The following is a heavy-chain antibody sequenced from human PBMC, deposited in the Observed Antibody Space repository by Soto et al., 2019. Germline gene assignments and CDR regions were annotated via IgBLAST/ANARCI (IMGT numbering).Heavy chain of an antibody. CDR3: ADTWLPTRY. V-gene: IGHV3-74*01. D-gene: IGHD5-12*01. CDR1: GFRFSHYW. J-gene: IGHJ1*01. CDR2: ISPDGRTT. Sequence: GGSQSVSYAASGFRFSHYWMHWVRQAPGKGLVWVSRISPDGRTTTYADSVKGRFTISRDNAKSTLYLQINSLTLEDGAVYYGADTWLPTRYWG.